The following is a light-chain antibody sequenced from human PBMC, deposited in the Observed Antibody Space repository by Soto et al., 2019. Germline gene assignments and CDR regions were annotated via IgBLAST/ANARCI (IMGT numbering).Light chain of an antibody. CDR2: GAS. J-gene: IGKJ4*01. Sequence: EIVMTQSPATPSVSPGKRATLSCRASQRGSGNLAWYPQKPGQAPRLLIHGASTRATGIPARFSGTGSGTEVTLTIGSLQYEDFAVYYGHQYNDWSPFTFGGGTKVEIK. V-gene: IGKV3-15*01. CDR1: QRGSGN. CDR3: HQYNDWSPFT.